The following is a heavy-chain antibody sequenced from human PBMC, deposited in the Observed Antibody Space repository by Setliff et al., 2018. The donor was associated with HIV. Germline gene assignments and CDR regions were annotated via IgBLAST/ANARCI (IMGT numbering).Heavy chain of an antibody. CDR1: GGTFSSYA. Sequence: SVKVSCKASGGTFSSYAFNWVRQAPGQGLEWMGGIIPISGITNYAQKFQGRVRFTADKSTSTAYMELSSLRSEDMAVYYCARGVVGARSFGDWGQGTLVTVSS. J-gene: IGHJ4*02. D-gene: IGHD1-26*01. CDR3: ARGVVGARSFGD. CDR2: IIPISGIT. V-gene: IGHV1-69*10.